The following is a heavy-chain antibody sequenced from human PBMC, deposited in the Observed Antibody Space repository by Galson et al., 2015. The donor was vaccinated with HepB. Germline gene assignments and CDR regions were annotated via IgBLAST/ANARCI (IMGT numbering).Heavy chain of an antibody. CDR1: GFTFSSYG. V-gene: IGHV3-33*01. CDR2: IWYDGSNK. CDR3: ARDHVTTRLWFREAGYMDV. D-gene: IGHD3-10*01. J-gene: IGHJ6*03. Sequence: SLRLSCAASGFTFSSYGMHWVRQAPGKGLEWVAVIWYDGSNKYYADSVKGRFTISRDNSKNTLYLQMNSLRAEDTAVYYCARDHVTTRLWFREAGYMDVWGKGTTVTVSS.